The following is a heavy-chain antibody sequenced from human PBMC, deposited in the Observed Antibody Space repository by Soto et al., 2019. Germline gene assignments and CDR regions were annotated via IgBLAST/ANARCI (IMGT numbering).Heavy chain of an antibody. CDR2: IRSSGSPI. Sequence: GSLRLSFAAFRFSFSSYSINWVRQAPGKGLEFVSYIRSSGSPIYYADSVQGRFTISRDNAKNSLYLQMNSLRADDTAVYYCTRDPHALDFWGQGTLVTVSS. CDR3: TRDPHALDF. D-gene: IGHD2-2*01. CDR1: RFSFSSYS. V-gene: IGHV3-48*01. J-gene: IGHJ4*02.